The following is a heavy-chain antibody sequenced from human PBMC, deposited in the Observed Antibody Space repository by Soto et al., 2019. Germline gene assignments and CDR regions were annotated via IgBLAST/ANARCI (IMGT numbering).Heavy chain of an antibody. CDR2: ISYDGGSK. Sequence: QVQLVESGGGVVQPGRSLRLSCAASGFTFSSYGMHWVRQAPGKGLEWVAVISYDGGSKYYADSVKGRLTLSRDNPKNTLYRQMNSLRAEDTAVYYCAKDGKAGYGMDVWGQGTTVTVSS. D-gene: IGHD1-26*01. J-gene: IGHJ6*02. V-gene: IGHV3-30*18. CDR1: GFTFSSYG. CDR3: AKDGKAGYGMDV.